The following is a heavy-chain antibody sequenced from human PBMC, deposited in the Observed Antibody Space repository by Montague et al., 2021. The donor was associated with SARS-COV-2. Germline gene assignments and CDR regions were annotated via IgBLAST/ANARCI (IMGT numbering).Heavy chain of an antibody. V-gene: IGHV4-34*01. CDR1: GGSFSRYS. CDR2: ITNSGSV. CDR3: ARQKLRPHKPIKKEFYYYGLDI. J-gene: IGHJ6*02. Sequence: SETLSLTCAVYGGSFSRYSYNWVRQAPGKGLEWIGEITNSGSVNXQPSLNNGVTISVDPSKSQVSLRLTSVTVADTAIYFCARQKLRPHKPIKKEFYYYGLDIWGQGTTVTVS.